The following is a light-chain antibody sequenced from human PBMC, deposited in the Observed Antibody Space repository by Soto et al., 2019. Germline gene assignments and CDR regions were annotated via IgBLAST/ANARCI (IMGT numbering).Light chain of an antibody. CDR1: QSVGIY. CDR3: QQSFSMPPFT. V-gene: IGKV1-39*01. Sequence: DIQMTQSPSSLSASVGERVTITCRASQSVGIYLNWYQQKPGKAPKLLIYAASSLQSGVPSRFSGSGSGTDFTLTISSLQPEDFATYFCQQSFSMPPFTFGQGNKLQIK. J-gene: IGKJ2*01. CDR2: AAS.